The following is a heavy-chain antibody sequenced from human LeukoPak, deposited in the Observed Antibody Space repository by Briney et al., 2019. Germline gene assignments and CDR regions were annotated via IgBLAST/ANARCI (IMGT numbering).Heavy chain of an antibody. CDR1: GGSISSSSYY. V-gene: IGHV4-39*01. CDR3: ARQRGSGDYDFWKVVYNWFDP. CDR2: IYYSGST. J-gene: IGHJ5*02. Sequence: ASETLSLTCTVSGGSISSSSYYWGWIRQPPGKGLEWIGSIYYSGSTYYNPSLKSRVTISVDTSKNQFSLKLSSVTAADTAVYYCARQRGSGDYDFWKVVYNWFDPWGQGTLVTVSS. D-gene: IGHD3-3*01.